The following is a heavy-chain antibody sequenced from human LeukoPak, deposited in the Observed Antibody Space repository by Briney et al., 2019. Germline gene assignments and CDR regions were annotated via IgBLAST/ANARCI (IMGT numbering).Heavy chain of an antibody. V-gene: IGHV1-8*01. D-gene: IGHD4-23*01. CDR3: ARARRVGGNYRYYFDY. J-gene: IGHJ4*02. Sequence: ASVKVSCTASGYTFTSYDINWVRQATGQGVEWMGWMNPNSGNTGYAQKFQGRVTMTRNTSISTAYMELSSLRSEDTAVYYCARARRVGGNYRYYFDYWGQGTLVTVSS. CDR2: MNPNSGNT. CDR1: GYTFTSYD.